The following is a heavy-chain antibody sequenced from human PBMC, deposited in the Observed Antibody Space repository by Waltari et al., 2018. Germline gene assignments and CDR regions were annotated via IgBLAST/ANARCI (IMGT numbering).Heavy chain of an antibody. J-gene: IGHJ4*02. V-gene: IGHV4-38-2*01. CDR2: IYQSGST. CDR1: GYSISSGYY. D-gene: IGHD3-3*01. Sequence: QVQLQESGPGLVMPSETLSLTCAVSGYSISSGYYCGGIRQPPVKGLEWMGSIYQSGSTYYNPSLRSRVTISVDTSKNQFSLKLSSVTAADTAVYYCASRHFWSGYLNWGQGTLVTVSS. CDR3: ASRHFWSGYLN.